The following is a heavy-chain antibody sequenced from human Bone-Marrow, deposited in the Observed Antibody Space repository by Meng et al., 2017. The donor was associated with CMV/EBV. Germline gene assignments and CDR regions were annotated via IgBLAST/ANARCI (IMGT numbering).Heavy chain of an antibody. CDR2: INHSGST. Sequence: GSLRLSCAVYGGSFSGYYWSWIRQPSGKGLEWIGEINHSGSTNYNPSLKSRVTISVDTSKNQFSLKLSSVTAADTAVYYCARFVAYYYDSSGRYAFDIWGQGTMVTVSS. J-gene: IGHJ3*02. CDR1: GGSFSGYY. V-gene: IGHV4-34*01. CDR3: ARFVAYYYDSSGRYAFDI. D-gene: IGHD3-22*01.